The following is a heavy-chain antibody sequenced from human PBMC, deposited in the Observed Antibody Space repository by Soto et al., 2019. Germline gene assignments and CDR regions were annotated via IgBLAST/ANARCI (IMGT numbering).Heavy chain of an antibody. J-gene: IGHJ4*02. CDR2: FSGSGADT. Sequence: RGTLILSCAATGFTLRTNGMSWVRQAPGKGLEWVSSFSGSGADTYYADSLKGRFTISRDNSKNTLYLQMNSLRAEDTALYYCAGHGGYSYLGQGTLVTVSS. D-gene: IGHD4-17*01. CDR3: AGHGGYSY. CDR1: GFTLRTNG. V-gene: IGHV3-23*01.